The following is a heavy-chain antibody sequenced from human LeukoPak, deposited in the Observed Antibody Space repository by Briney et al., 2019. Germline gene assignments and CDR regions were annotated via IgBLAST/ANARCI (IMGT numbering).Heavy chain of an antibody. V-gene: IGHV3-74*01. J-gene: IGHJ4*02. CDR1: GFTFSSYW. D-gene: IGHD5-18*01. CDR3: ARGPRIQLWLPLDY. Sequence: GGSLRLSCAASGFTFSSYWMHWVRQAPGKGLVWVSRINSDGSSTSYADSVKGRFTISRDNAKNTLYPQMNSLRAEDTAVYYCARGPRIQLWLPLDYWGQGTLVTVSS. CDR2: INSDGSST.